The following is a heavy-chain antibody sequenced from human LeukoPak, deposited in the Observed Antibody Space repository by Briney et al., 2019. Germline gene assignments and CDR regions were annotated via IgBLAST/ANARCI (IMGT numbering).Heavy chain of an antibody. J-gene: IGHJ4*02. Sequence: PGGSLRLSCAASGFTFSSYGMHWVRQAPGKGLEWVAVISYDGSNKYYADSVKGRFTISRDNSKNTLYLQMNSLRAEDTAVYYCAKGPYSGPNYWGQGTLVTVSS. D-gene: IGHD5-12*01. CDR1: GFTFSSYG. CDR3: AKGPYSGPNY. CDR2: ISYDGSNK. V-gene: IGHV3-30*18.